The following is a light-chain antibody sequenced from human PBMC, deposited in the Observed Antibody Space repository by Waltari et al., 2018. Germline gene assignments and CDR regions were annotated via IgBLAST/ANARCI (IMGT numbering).Light chain of an antibody. J-gene: IGLJ1*01. CDR1: SSDVGNYKY. V-gene: IGLV2-14*01. CDR3: SSYTSSSSFV. Sequence: QSALTQPASVSGSPGQSITISCTGTSSDVGNYKYVSWYQQKPGKAPKLVIYAVSNRPSGVSYRFSGSKSGNTASLTISGLQAEDEADYYCSSYTSSSSFVFGSGTTVTVL. CDR2: AVS.